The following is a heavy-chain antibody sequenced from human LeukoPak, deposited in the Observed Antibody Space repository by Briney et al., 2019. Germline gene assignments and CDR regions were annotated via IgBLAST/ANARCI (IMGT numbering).Heavy chain of an antibody. Sequence: GSSVKVSCKASGGTFSSSAISWVRQAPGQGLEWMGRIIPIFGKANYAQKFQGRVTIPADKSTSTAYMERSSLRSEDTAVYYCAREITGTQRAFDYWGQGTLVTVSS. D-gene: IGHD1-20*01. CDR1: GGTFSSSA. CDR2: IIPIFGKA. V-gene: IGHV1-69*04. CDR3: AREITGTQRAFDY. J-gene: IGHJ4*02.